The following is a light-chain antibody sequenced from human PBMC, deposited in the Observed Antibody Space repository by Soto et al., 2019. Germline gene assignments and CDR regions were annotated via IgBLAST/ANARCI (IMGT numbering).Light chain of an antibody. V-gene: IGLV1-47*01. J-gene: IGLJ3*02. CDR1: SSNIGSNY. Sequence: QSVLTQPPSASGTPGQRVTISCSGSSSNIGSNYVYWYQQLPGTAPKLLIYRNNQRPSGVPDRFSGSKSGTSASVAISGLRSEDEADYYCAASDDSLSGPVFGGGTKLTVL. CDR2: RNN. CDR3: AASDDSLSGPV.